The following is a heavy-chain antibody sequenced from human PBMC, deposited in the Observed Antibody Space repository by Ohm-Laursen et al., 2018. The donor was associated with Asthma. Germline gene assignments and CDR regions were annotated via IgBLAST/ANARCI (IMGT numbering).Heavy chain of an antibody. J-gene: IGHJ5*02. CDR2: ISWNSGSI. D-gene: IGHD6-13*01. CDR1: GFTFDDYA. CDR3: AKGSLAAAGYNWFDP. Sequence: SLRLSCAASGFTFDDYAMHWVRQAPGKGLEWVSGISWNSGSIAYADSVKGRFTISRDNAKNSLYLQMNSLRAEDTALYYCAKGSLAAAGYNWFDPWGQGTLVTVSS. V-gene: IGHV3-9*01.